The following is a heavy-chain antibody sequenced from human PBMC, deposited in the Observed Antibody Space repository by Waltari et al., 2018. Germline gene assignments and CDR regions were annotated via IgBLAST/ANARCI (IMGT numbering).Heavy chain of an antibody. J-gene: IGHJ4*02. CDR1: VYTLTELS. CDR2: LDPEDGET. V-gene: IGHV1-24*01. Sequence: QVQLVQSGAEVKKPGASVKVSCKVSVYTLTELSIHCVRQAPGKGLEWMGGLDPEDGETSYAQKCQGRVTRTEDTATDTAYMELSSLRSEDTAVYYCATWGMVGATDYWGQGTLVTVS. CDR3: ATWGMVGATDY. D-gene: IGHD1-26*01.